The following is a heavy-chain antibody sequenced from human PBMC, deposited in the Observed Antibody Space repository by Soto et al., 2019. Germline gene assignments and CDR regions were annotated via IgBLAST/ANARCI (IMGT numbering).Heavy chain of an antibody. J-gene: IGHJ4*02. CDR2: INPKSGGT. CDR3: ARDEGDDSSGYYDVNY. CDR1: GYSFTDYH. Sequence: QVQLVQSGAEVKKPGASVRVSCKASGYSFTDYHIHWVRQAPGQGLEWLGRINPKSGGTSTAQKFQGWVTMTRDRSISTVYMELTRLRSEDTAVYFCARDEGDDSSGYYDVNYWGQGTLVTVSS. V-gene: IGHV1-2*04. D-gene: IGHD3-22*01.